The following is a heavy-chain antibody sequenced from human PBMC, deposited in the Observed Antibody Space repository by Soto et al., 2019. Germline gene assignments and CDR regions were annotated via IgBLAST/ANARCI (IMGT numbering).Heavy chain of an antibody. CDR2: INHSGST. CDR1: GGSFSGYY. CDR3: ARDKITGLFDY. D-gene: IGHD2-8*02. V-gene: IGHV4-34*01. J-gene: IGHJ4*02. Sequence: QVQLQQWGAGLLKPSETLSLTCAVYGGSFSGYYWTWIRQPPGTGLEWIGGINHSGSTNYNPSLKSLVTISVDTSKNQFSLKLTSVTAADTAVYYCARDKITGLFDYWGQGTLVTVSS.